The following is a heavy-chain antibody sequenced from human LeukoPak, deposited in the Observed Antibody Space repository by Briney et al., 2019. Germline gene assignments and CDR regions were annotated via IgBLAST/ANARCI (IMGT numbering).Heavy chain of an antibody. Sequence: ASVKVSCKASGYTFTSYYMHWVRQAPGQGLEWMGIINPSGGSTSYAQKFQGRVTMTRNTSISTAYMELSSLRSEDTAVYYCARGFTSYCSGGSCYSDAFDIWGQGTMVTVSS. CDR3: ARGFTSYCSGGSCYSDAFDI. CDR1: GYTFTSYY. D-gene: IGHD2-15*01. J-gene: IGHJ3*02. CDR2: INPSGGST. V-gene: IGHV1-46*01.